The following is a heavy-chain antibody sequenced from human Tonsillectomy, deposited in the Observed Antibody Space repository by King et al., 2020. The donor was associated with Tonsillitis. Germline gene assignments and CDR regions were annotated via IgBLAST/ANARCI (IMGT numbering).Heavy chain of an antibody. V-gene: IGHV1-69*04. CDR2: IIPVLDIA. CDR1: RGTFSSYT. J-gene: IGHJ4*02. CDR3: AREAPGTNGHYFFDY. D-gene: IGHD2-8*01. Sequence: QLVQSGAEVKKPGSSVRVSCKASRGTFSSYTISWVRQAPGQGLEWMGRIIPVLDIANYAQNFQGRLTITADKSTSTSYMELSSLRTEDTALYYCAREAPGTNGHYFFDYWGQGTLVTVSS.